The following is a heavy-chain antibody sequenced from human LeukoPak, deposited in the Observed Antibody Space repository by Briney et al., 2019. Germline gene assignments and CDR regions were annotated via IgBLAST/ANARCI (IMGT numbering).Heavy chain of an antibody. Sequence: ASVKVSCKASGYTFTSYDINWVRQATGQGLEWMGWMNPNSGNTGYAQKFQGRVTMTRNTSISTAYMELSSLRSEDTAVYYCARAPSDYGDHVDYWGQGTLVTVSS. CDR2: MNPNSGNT. J-gene: IGHJ4*02. V-gene: IGHV1-8*01. CDR3: ARAPSDYGDHVDY. D-gene: IGHD4-17*01. CDR1: GYTFTSYD.